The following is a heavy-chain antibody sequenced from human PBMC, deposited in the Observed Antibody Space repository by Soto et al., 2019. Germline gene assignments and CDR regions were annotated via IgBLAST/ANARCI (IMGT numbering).Heavy chain of an antibody. Sequence: EVQLVESGGGLVKPGGSLRLSCAASGFTFSSYSMNWVRQAPGKGLEWVSSITSGTTYIYYADSVKGRFIISRDNAKKSLYLQMNSLRAEDTAVYYCARGHRQHLVHNWFDPWGQGTLVTVSS. J-gene: IGHJ5*02. D-gene: IGHD6-13*01. CDR2: ITSGTTYI. V-gene: IGHV3-21*01. CDR3: ARGHRQHLVHNWFDP. CDR1: GFTFSSYS.